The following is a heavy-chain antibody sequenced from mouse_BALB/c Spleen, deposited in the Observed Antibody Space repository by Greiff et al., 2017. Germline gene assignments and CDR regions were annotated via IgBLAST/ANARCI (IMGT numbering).Heavy chain of an antibody. Sequence: EVKLVESGPGLVKPSQSLSLTCTVTGYSITSDYAWNWIRQFPGNKLEWMGYISYSGSTSYNPSLKSRISITRDTSKNQFFLQLNSVTTEDTATYYCARSDYYGYGDYWGQGTSVTVSS. V-gene: IGHV3-2*02. CDR1: GYSITSDYA. CDR3: ARSDYYGYGDY. CDR2: ISYSGST. D-gene: IGHD1-2*01. J-gene: IGHJ4*01.